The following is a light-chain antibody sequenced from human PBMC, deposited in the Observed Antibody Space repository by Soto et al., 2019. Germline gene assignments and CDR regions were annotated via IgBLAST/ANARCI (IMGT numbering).Light chain of an antibody. CDR1: SSDIGAYNR. Sequence: QSALTQPPSVSGSPGQSVAISCTGTSSDIGAYNRVSWYQQPPGTAPKLMIYDVNNRPSGVPDRFSGSKSGNTASLTISGLQADDEADYYCSSYGLIRPYVFGPGTKVTVL. J-gene: IGLJ1*01. V-gene: IGLV2-18*02. CDR3: SSYGLIRPYV. CDR2: DVN.